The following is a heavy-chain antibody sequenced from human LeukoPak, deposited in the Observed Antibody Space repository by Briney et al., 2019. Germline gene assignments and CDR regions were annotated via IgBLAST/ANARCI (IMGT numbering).Heavy chain of an antibody. CDR2: ISSSSSYI. J-gene: IGHJ4*02. CDR3: ARAFADGYNSSPFDY. CDR1: GFTFSSYS. Sequence: GGSLRLSCVASGFTFSSYSMNWVRQAPGKGLEWASSISSSSSYIYYADSVKGRFTISRDNAKNSLYLQMNSLRAEDTAVYYCARAFADGYNSSPFDYWGQGTLVTVSS. D-gene: IGHD5-24*01. V-gene: IGHV3-21*01.